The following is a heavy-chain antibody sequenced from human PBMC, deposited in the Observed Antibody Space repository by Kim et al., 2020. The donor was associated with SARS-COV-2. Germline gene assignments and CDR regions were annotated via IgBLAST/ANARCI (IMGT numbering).Heavy chain of an antibody. Sequence: GGSLRLSCAASGFTFITYAISWVRQAPGKGLEWVSAISGSGTNTYYAASVKVRFTISRDNSKNNLYLQMTSLRAEDTAIYYCAKGITTTGTFRYYYYGMDVWGQGTTVTVSS. V-gene: IGHV3-23*01. CDR2: ISGSGTNT. CDR3: AKGITTTGTFRYYYYGMDV. D-gene: IGHD1-1*01. J-gene: IGHJ6*02. CDR1: GFTFITYA.